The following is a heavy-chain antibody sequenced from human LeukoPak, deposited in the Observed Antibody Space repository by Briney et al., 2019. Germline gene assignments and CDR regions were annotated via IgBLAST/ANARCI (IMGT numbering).Heavy chain of an antibody. CDR1: GGPFSGYY. D-gene: IGHD3-10*01. CDR2: VNHSGST. Sequence: PSETLSLTCAVYGGPFSGYYWSWIRQPPGKGLEWIGEVNHSGSTNYNPSLKSRVTISVDTSKNQFSLKLSSVTAADTAVYYCARAVRITVVRGVLGWFDPWGQGTLVTVSS. J-gene: IGHJ5*02. CDR3: ARAVRITVVRGVLGWFDP. V-gene: IGHV4-34*01.